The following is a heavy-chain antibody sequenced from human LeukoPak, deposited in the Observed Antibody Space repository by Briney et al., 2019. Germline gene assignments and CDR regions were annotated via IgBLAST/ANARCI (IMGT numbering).Heavy chain of an antibody. CDR3: ATAPAAADSC. V-gene: IGHV3-7*01. J-gene: IGHJ4*02. D-gene: IGHD6-13*01. CDR2: INQDGSKK. Sequence: GGSLRLSCAASGFTFSNSWMTWVRQAPGKGLEWVANINQDGSKKTYVDSVKGRFTISRDNAKNSLYLQMNSLRAEDTAVYYYATAPAAADSCWGQGTLVAVSS. CDR1: GFTFSNSW.